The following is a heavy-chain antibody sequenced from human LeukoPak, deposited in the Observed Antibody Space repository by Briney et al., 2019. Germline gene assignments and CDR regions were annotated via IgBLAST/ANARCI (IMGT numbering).Heavy chain of an antibody. CDR1: GFTFSSYA. CDR2: ISYDGSNK. Sequence: GRSLRLSCAASGFTFSSYAMHWVRQAPGKGLEWVAVISYDGSNKYYADSVKGRFTISRDNSKNTLYLQMNSLRAEDTAVYYCARGIDYWGQGTLDTVSS. V-gene: IGHV3-30-3*01. CDR3: ARGIDY. J-gene: IGHJ4*02.